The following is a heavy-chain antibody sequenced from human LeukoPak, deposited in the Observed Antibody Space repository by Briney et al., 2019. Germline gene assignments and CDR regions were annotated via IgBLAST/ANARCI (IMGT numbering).Heavy chain of an antibody. D-gene: IGHD3-10*01. CDR1: GGSISSYY. CDR3: ARGGSDYPWFDP. J-gene: IGHJ5*02. Sequence: PSETLSLTCTVSGGSISSYYWSWIRQPPGKGLEWIGYIYYSGSTNCNPSLKSRVTISVDTSKNQFSLKLSSVTAADTAVYYCARGGSDYPWFDPWGQGTLVTVSS. CDR2: IYYSGST. V-gene: IGHV4-59*01.